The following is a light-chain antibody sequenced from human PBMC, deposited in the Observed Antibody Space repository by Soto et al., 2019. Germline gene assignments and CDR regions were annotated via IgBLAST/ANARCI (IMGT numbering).Light chain of an antibody. V-gene: IGKV1-9*01. J-gene: IGKJ4*01. CDR1: QAINSY. CDR2: GGS. CDR3: QHLNAFPLT. Sequence: IQLTQSPSSLSASVGDRVTITCRASQAINSYLARYQQEPGKAPKLLIYGGSTLQSGVPSRFSGRGSGTDFTLTISSLQSEDFATYYCQHLNAFPLTFGGGTKVEI.